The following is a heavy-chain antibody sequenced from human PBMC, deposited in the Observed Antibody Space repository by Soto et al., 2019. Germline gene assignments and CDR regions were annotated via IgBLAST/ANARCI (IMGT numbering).Heavy chain of an antibody. CDR1: GGTFSSYA. V-gene: IGHV1-69*13. CDR2: IIPIFGTA. D-gene: IGHD6-6*01. J-gene: IGHJ4*02. Sequence: SVKVSCKASGGTFSSYAIGWVRQAPGQGLEWMGGIIPIFGTANYAQKFQGRVTITADESTSTAYMELSSLRSEDTAVYYCARRPYGSSSAYFDYWGQGTLVTVSS. CDR3: ARRPYGSSSAYFDY.